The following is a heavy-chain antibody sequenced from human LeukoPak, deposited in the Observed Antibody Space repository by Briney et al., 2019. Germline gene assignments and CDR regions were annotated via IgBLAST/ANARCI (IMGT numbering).Heavy chain of an antibody. CDR3: ARKLEWFGDRHISPLDY. CDR2: TYYRSKWYN. D-gene: IGHD3-10*01. V-gene: IGHV6-1*01. Sequence: SQTLSLTCAISGDSVSGNSAAWNWIRQSPSRGLEWLGRTYYRSKWYNDYAVSVKSRITINPNTSKNQFSLRLNSVTPEDTAVYYCARKLEWFGDRHISPLDYWGQGTLVTVSS. CDR1: GDSVSGNSAA. J-gene: IGHJ4*02.